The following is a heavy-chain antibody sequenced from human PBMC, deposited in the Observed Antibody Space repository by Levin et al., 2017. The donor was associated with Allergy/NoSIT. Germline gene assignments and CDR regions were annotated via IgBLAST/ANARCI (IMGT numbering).Heavy chain of an antibody. V-gene: IGHV2-5*02. CDR1: GFSLSTSGVA. Sequence: KESGPTLVKPTQTLTLTCTFSGFSLSTSGVAVGWIRQPPGKALEWLALIYWDDDKRYSPSLRSRLTITKDTSKNQVVLTMTNLDPGDTATYYCAHNYYDRSGYFRPFGYWGQGTLVTVSS. CDR3: AHNYYDRSGYFRPFGY. D-gene: IGHD3-22*01. CDR2: IYWDDDK. J-gene: IGHJ4*02.